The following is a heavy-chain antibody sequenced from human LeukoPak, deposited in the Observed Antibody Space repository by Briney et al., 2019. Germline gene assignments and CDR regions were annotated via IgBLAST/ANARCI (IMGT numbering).Heavy chain of an antibody. J-gene: IGHJ4*02. V-gene: IGHV3-23*01. D-gene: IGHD3-9*01. CDR1: GFTFSSYA. Sequence: GGSLRLSCAASGFTFSSYAMSWVRQAPGKGLEWVSAISGSGGSTYYADSVKGRFTISRDNSKNTLYLQMNSLRAEDTAVYYCAKDRNYDILTGYSYFDYWGQGTLVTVSS. CDR3: AKDRNYDILTGYSYFDY. CDR2: ISGSGGST.